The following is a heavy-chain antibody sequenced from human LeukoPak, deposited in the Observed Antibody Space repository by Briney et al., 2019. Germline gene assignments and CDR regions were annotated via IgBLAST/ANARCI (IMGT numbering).Heavy chain of an antibody. CDR1: GFTFDDYA. CDR2: LSWNSDSI. Sequence: PGGSLRLSCVAPGFTFDDYAMHWVRQAPGKGLEWVSGLSWNSDSIGNADSVKGRFTLSRDNANNSLYLQMNRLRPEDTVLYYYAKEDVSDSYYYYGMDFWGQGTTVTVSS. D-gene: IGHD3-22*01. J-gene: IGHJ6*02. CDR3: AKEDVSDSYYYYGMDF. V-gene: IGHV3-9*01.